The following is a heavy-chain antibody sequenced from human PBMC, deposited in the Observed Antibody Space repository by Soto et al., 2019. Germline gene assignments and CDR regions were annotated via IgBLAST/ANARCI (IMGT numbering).Heavy chain of an antibody. D-gene: IGHD2-21*02. CDR2: LQTDGSHP. CDR1: GFTFNYYW. V-gene: IGHV3-74*01. CDR3: ARGGDPDY. J-gene: IGHJ4*02. Sequence: EVPLVESGGGLVQPGGSLRLSCVASGFTFNYYWMHWVRQAPGKGLMWVSRLQTDGSHPDYADSVKGRFTIPIDNAKNTLYLQMNNLRAEDTAVYYCARGGDPDYWGQGTLVTVSS.